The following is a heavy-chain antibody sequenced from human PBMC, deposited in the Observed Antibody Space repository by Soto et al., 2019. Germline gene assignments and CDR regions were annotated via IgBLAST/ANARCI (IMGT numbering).Heavy chain of an antibody. V-gene: IGHV3-30-3*01. J-gene: IGHJ4*02. D-gene: IGHD2-15*01. CDR3: AREGGCSGGSCYYFDY. Sequence: VAVISYDGSNKYYADSVKGRFTISRDNSKNTLYLQMNSLRAEDTAVYYCAREGGCSGGSCYYFDYWGQGTLVTVSS. CDR2: ISYDGSNK.